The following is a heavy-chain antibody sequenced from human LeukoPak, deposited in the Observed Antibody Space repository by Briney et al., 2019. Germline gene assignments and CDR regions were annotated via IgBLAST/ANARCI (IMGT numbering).Heavy chain of an antibody. CDR1: TFTFSGYS. Sequence: GGSLRLPCAASTFTFSGYSMNWVRQAPGKGLEWVSYISETSSHTYYADSVKGRFTISRDNAKNSLYLQMNSLRAEDTAIYYCARDRAVKARIGGMDVWGQGTTVIVSS. CDR3: ARDRAVKARIGGMDV. V-gene: IGHV3-21*06. CDR2: ISETSSHT. J-gene: IGHJ6*02. D-gene: IGHD5-12*01.